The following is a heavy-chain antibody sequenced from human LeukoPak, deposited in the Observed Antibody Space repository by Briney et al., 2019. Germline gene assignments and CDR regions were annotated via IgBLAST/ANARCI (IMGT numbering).Heavy chain of an antibody. J-gene: IGHJ4*02. CDR2: IYSGGST. D-gene: IGHD6-19*01. Sequence: GGSLRLSCAASGFTVSSNYMSWVRQAPGKGLECVSFIYSGGSTYYADSVKGRFTISRDNSKNTLYLQMNSLRAEDTALYYCARLAVADEHFDYWGQGTLVTVSS. V-gene: IGHV3-66*04. CDR1: GFTVSSNY. CDR3: ARLAVADEHFDY.